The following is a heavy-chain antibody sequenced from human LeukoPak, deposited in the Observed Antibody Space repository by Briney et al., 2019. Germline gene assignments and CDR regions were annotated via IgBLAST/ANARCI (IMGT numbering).Heavy chain of an antibody. CDR1: GFTFSSYW. Sequence: PGGSLRLSGAASGFTFSSYWMHWVRHAPGYGLVWVSRINSDGSSTSYADSVKGRFTISRDNAKNTLYLQMNSLRAEDTAVYYCARALGRGRYFDYWGQGTLVTVSS. J-gene: IGHJ4*02. CDR3: ARALGRGRYFDY. V-gene: IGHV3-74*01. D-gene: IGHD1-1*01. CDR2: INSDGSST.